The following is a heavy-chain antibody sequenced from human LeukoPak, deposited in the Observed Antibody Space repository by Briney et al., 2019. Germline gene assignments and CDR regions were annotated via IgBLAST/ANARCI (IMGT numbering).Heavy chain of an antibody. V-gene: IGHV4-59*03. Sequence: SETLSLTCTVSGGSISSYYWSWIRQPPGKGLEWIGTIYDSGTTNYNPSLKSRVAISLDTSKNEFSLKLSSVTAADTAVYYCANTKQWLAFDYWSQGTLVTVSS. CDR2: IYDSGTT. CDR3: ANTKQWLAFDY. D-gene: IGHD6-19*01. J-gene: IGHJ4*02. CDR1: GGSISSYY.